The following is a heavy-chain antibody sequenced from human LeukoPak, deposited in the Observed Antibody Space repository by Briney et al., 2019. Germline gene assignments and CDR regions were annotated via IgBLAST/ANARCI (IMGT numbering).Heavy chain of an antibody. CDR1: GFTFSSYW. CDR2: ISYDGSNK. CDR3: AREVAAAGTSLFDY. D-gene: IGHD6-13*01. J-gene: IGHJ4*02. Sequence: GGSLRLSCAASGFTFSSYWMSWVRQAPGKGLEWVAVISYDGSNKYYADSVKGRFTISRDNSKNTLYLQMNSLRAEDTAVYYCAREVAAAGTSLFDYWGQGTLVTVSS. V-gene: IGHV3-30*03.